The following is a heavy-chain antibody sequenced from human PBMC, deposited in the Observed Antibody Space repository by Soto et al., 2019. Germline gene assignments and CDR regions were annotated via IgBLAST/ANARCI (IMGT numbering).Heavy chain of an antibody. J-gene: IGHJ6*03. D-gene: IGHD2-15*01. V-gene: IGHV4-34*01. CDR2: INHSGST. CDR1: GGSFSGYY. Sequence: QVQLQQWGAGLLKPSETLSLTCAVYGGSFSGYYWSWIRQPPGKGLEWIGEINHSGSTNYNPSLKSRVTISVDTSKNQFSLKLSSVTAADTAVYYCARGIYCSGGSCYASENYYYYYMDVWGKGTTVTVSS. CDR3: ARGIYCSGGSCYASENYYYYYMDV.